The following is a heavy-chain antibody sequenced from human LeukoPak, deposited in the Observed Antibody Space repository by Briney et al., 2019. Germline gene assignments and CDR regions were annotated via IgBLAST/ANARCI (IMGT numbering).Heavy chain of an antibody. CDR1: GITLSNYG. Sequence: GGSLRLSYAVSGITLSNYGMSWVRQAPGKGLEWVAGISDSGGRTNYADSVKGRFTISRDNPKNTLYLQMNSLRTEDTAVYFCAKRGVVIRVILVGFHKEAYYFDSWGQGALVTVSS. CDR2: ISDSGGRT. V-gene: IGHV3-23*01. D-gene: IGHD3-22*01. J-gene: IGHJ4*02. CDR3: AKRGVVIRVILVGFHKEAYYFDS.